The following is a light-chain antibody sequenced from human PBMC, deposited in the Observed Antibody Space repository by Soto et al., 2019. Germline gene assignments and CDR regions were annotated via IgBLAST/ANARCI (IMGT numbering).Light chain of an antibody. CDR3: QQYHRYSRP. J-gene: IGKJ1*01. CDR2: KAS. V-gene: IGKV1-5*03. Sequence: DIQMTQSPSTLSASVGDRVTITCRASQSISSWLAWYQQKPGKAPKVLIYKASSLESGVPSRFSGSGYGTEFTLTLSSLQPDDYATYYCQQYHRYSRPFGKGTQVEIK. CDR1: QSISSW.